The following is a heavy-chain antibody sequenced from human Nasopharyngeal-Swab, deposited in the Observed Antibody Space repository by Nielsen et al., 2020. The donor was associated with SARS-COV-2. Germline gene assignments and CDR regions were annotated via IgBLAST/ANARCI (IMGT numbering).Heavy chain of an antibody. J-gene: IGHJ6*02. Sequence: SETLSLTCAVYGGSFSGYYWSWTRQHPGKGLEWIGYIYYSGSTYYNPSLKSRVTISVDTSKNQFSLKLSSVTAADTAVYYCARGATIFGVVAYGMDVWGQGTTVTVSS. CDR1: GGSFSGYY. CDR2: IYYSGST. V-gene: IGHV4-31*11. CDR3: ARGATIFGVVAYGMDV. D-gene: IGHD3-3*01.